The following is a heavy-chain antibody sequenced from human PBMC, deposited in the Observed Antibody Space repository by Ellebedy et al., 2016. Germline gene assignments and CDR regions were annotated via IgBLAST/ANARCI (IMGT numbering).Heavy chain of an antibody. J-gene: IGHJ4*02. CDR1: GFTFDDYA. V-gene: IGHV3-9*01. CDR3: AKGTMDYLHH. CDR2: ISWNSAAI. Sequence: SLKISXATSGFTFDDYALHWVRQVPGKGLEWVSGISWNSAAIGYGEAVKGRFTISRDSAKNYLYQQMNSLRVEDTALYFCAKGTMDYLHHWGQGTLVTVSS. D-gene: IGHD3-10*01.